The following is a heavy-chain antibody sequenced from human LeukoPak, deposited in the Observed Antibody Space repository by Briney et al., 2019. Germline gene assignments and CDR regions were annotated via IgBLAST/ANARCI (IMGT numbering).Heavy chain of an antibody. CDR2: IYYSGST. J-gene: IGHJ4*02. CDR3: ASCGGDCYSTPFDY. Sequence: SEILSLTCAVSGGSISSSNWWSWVRQPPGKGLEWIGYIYYSGSTNYNPSLKSRVTISVDTSKNQFSLKLSSVTAADTAVYYCASCGGDCYSTPFDYWGQGTLVTVSS. V-gene: IGHV4-4*02. CDR1: GGSISSSNW. D-gene: IGHD2-21*02.